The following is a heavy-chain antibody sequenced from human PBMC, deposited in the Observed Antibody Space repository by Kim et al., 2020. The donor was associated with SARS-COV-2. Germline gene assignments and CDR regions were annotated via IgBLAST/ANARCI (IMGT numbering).Heavy chain of an antibody. J-gene: IGHJ5*02. Sequence: GGSLRLSCAASGFTFSSYWMSWVRQAPGKGLEWVTNIKQDGSEKYYVDSVKGRFTISRDNAKNSLYLQMNSLRAEDTAVYYCARDMLLGGILTGYPNWFDPWGQGTLVTVSS. CDR2: IKQDGSEK. CDR1: GFTFSSYW. CDR3: ARDMLLGGILTGYPNWFDP. D-gene: IGHD3-9*01. V-gene: IGHV3-7*03.